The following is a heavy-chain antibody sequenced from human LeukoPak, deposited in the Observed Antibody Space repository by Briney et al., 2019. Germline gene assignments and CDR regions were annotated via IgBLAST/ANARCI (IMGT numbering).Heavy chain of an antibody. J-gene: IGHJ4*02. CDR1: GFTFSSYA. CDR3: AKSRDSDKFDY. V-gene: IGHV3-23*01. CDR2: ISGSGGGT. Sequence: GGSLRLSCAASGFTFSSYAMSWVRQAPGKGLEWVSGISGSGGGTYYADSVKGRFTISRDNSKNTLYVQMNSLRAEDTAVYYCAKSRDSDKFDYWGQGTLATVSS.